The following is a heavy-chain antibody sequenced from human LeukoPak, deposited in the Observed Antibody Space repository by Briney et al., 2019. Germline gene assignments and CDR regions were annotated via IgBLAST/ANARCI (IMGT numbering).Heavy chain of an antibody. CDR1: GFTFSTYA. CDR2: ISTSGGRT. J-gene: IGHJ4*02. D-gene: IGHD1-26*01. V-gene: IGHV3-23*01. CDR3: AKTSGSYWNYFDY. Sequence: GRSLRLSCAASGFTFSTYAMSWVRQAPGKGLEWVSGISTSGGRTFYADSVKGRFTLSRDNSKNTLYLQMNSLRAEDTAVYYCAKTSGSYWNYFDYWGQGTLVTVSS.